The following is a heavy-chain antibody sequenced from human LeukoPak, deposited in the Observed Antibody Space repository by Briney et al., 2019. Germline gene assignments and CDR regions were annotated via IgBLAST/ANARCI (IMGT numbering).Heavy chain of an antibody. J-gene: IGHJ4*02. V-gene: IGHV3-74*01. Sequence: GGSLRLSCAASGFTFSGHWMHWVRQAPGKGLVWVSHINDDVSSTTYADSVKGRFTISRDNSKNTVYLQMNSLRPEDTAVYYCARELAGGYDSADYWGQGTLVTVSS. CDR1: GFTFSGHW. CDR3: ARELAGGYDSADY. CDR2: INDDVSST. D-gene: IGHD5-12*01.